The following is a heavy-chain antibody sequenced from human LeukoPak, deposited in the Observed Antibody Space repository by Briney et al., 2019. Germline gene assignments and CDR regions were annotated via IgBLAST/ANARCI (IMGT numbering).Heavy chain of an antibody. Sequence: ASVKVSCKASGGTFSSYYVQWVRQAPGQGLEWMGIIHPSGGSTTYAQKFQGRVTMTRDTSTSTVYMELSSLRSEDTAAYYCARVRFSSGWYIAFDMWGQGTMVTVSS. CDR1: GGTFSSYY. CDR3: ARVRFSSGWYIAFDM. CDR2: IHPSGGST. J-gene: IGHJ3*02. D-gene: IGHD6-19*01. V-gene: IGHV1-46*01.